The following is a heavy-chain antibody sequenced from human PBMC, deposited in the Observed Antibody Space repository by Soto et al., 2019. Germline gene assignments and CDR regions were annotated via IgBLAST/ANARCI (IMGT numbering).Heavy chain of an antibody. CDR3: ANMKIVGYRFNS. CDR2: ISRSGDTT. Sequence: EVQRLESGGGLVQPGGSLRLSCADSGFRFSDYALTWVRQAPGKGLEWVSSISRSGDTTHYADSVKGRFTISRDNSKNTLYLQMNSLRAEDTAIYYCANMKIVGYRFNSWGQGPLVTVSS. D-gene: IGHD5-18*01. CDR1: GFRFSDYA. J-gene: IGHJ4*02. V-gene: IGHV3-23*01.